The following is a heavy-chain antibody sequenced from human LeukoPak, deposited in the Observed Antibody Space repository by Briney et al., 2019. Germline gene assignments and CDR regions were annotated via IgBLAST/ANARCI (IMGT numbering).Heavy chain of an antibody. CDR2: ISNGGGSR. Sequence: PGGSLRLSCAASGFKFSYYAMTWVRQAPGKGLEWVSVISNGGGSRYYADSVKGRFTISRDNSKNTLYLQMNSLRAEDTAVYYCAKGWGAFDIWGQGTMVTVSS. D-gene: IGHD3-16*01. CDR1: GFKFSYYA. J-gene: IGHJ3*02. CDR3: AKGWGAFDI. V-gene: IGHV3-23*01.